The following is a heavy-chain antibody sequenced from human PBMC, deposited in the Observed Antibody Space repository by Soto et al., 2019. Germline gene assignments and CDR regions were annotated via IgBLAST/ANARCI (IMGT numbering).Heavy chain of an antibody. Sequence: SQNLSLTCAFSGDTVSSNSAAWNWIRQSPSRGLEWLGRTHYRSKWYNDYAVSVKSRITINPDTSKNQFSLQLNSVTPEDTAVYYCGRAVRGQVVKYFDYWGKGTLVTVSS. J-gene: IGHJ4*02. CDR3: GRAVRGQVVKYFDY. CDR2: THYRSKWYN. CDR1: GDTVSSNSAA. V-gene: IGHV6-1*01. D-gene: IGHD3-10*01.